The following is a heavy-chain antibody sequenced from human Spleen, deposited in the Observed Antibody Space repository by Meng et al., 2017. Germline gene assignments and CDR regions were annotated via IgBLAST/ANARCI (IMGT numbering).Heavy chain of an antibody. V-gene: IGHV4-61*02. CDR1: GGSISSRGHY. CDR2: IYGSGTT. CDR3: ARDIWLGELLGGNNYHYGMDV. J-gene: IGHJ6*02. D-gene: IGHD3-10*01. Sequence: SETLSLTCTVSGGSISSRGHYWTWIRQPAGKGVEWIGRIYGSGTTTYNPSLQSRVTISVDTSKKQFSLNLRSVTAADTAVYYCARDIWLGELLGGNNYHYGMDVWGQGTTVTVSS.